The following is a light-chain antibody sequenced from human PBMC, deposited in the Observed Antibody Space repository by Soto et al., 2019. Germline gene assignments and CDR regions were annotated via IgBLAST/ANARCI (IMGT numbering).Light chain of an antibody. CDR1: HSVDSSY. CDR2: GAS. J-gene: IGKJ4*01. CDR3: QHNRNLPVT. V-gene: IGKV3-20*01. Sequence: EVVLTQSPGALSLSPGERATLSCRASHSVDSSYFAWYQQRPGQAPRLLIYGASSRGTGVPDRFSGSGSGTDFTLTINGLEPEDVAMYYCQHNRNLPVTFGGGTKVEI.